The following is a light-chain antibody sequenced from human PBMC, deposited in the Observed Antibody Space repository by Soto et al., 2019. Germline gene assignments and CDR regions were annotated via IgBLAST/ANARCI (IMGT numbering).Light chain of an antibody. V-gene: IGLV2-23*02. J-gene: IGLJ2*01. CDR2: EVS. CDR3: CSYAGSKVV. CDR1: SSDVGSSNL. Sequence: QSVLTQPASVSGSPGQSITLSCTGTSSDVGSSNLVSWYQQHPGKAPKLMIYEVSKRPSGVSNRFSGSKSGNTASLTISGLQAEDEADYYCCSYAGSKVVFGGGTKLTVL.